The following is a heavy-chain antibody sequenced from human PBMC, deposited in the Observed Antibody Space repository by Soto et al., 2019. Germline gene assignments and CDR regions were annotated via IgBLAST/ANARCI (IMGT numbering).Heavy chain of an antibody. CDR2: ISGSGDNT. J-gene: IGHJ4*02. V-gene: IGHV3-23*01. Sequence: VQLLESGGGLAQPGGSVRLSCAASGFSFDEYAMTWVRQAAGKGLEWVSAISGSGDNTYYADSVKGRFTISRDNSKNTLYLQLNSLRGEDTAVYYCAKGYYSGYDLAYFDYWGQGTLVTVSS. CDR3: AKGYYSGYDLAYFDY. CDR1: GFSFDEYA. D-gene: IGHD5-12*01.